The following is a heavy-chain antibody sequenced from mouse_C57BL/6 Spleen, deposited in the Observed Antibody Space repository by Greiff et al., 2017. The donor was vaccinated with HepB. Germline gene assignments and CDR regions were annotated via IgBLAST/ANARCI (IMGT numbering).Heavy chain of an antibody. V-gene: IGHV5-17*01. CDR3: ARGKLLRDV. CDR1: GFTFSDYG. Sequence: EVHLVESGGGLVKPGGSLKLSCAASGFTFSDYGMHWVRQAPEKGLEWVAYISSGSSTIYYADTVKGRFTISRDNAKNPLFLQMTSLRSEDTAMYYCARGKLLRDVWGTGTTVTVSS. J-gene: IGHJ1*03. D-gene: IGHD2-1*01. CDR2: ISSGSSTI.